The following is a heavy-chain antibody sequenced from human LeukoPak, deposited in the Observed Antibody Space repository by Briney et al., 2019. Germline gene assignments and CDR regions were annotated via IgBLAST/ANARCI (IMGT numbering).Heavy chain of an antibody. Sequence: PGGSLRLSCAASGFTFSSYSMNWVRLAPGKGLEWVSYISSSSSTIYYADSVKGRFAISRDNAKNSLYLQMNSLRAEDTAVYYCARDRSLDYYDSSGYPYWGQGTLVTVSS. V-gene: IGHV3-48*01. D-gene: IGHD3-22*01. CDR3: ARDRSLDYYDSSGYPY. CDR2: ISSSSSTI. CDR1: GFTFSSYS. J-gene: IGHJ4*02.